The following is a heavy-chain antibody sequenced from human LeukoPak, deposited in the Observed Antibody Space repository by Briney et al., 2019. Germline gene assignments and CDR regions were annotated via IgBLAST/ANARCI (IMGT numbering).Heavy chain of an antibody. CDR3: AKERKLLPFDC. D-gene: IGHD4-23*01. Sequence: GGSLRLSCAASGFTFSSYGMHWVRRAPGKGLEWVAFIQNDEIDKFYADSVKGRFTISRDNSKNTLYPQMNNLRPEDTAVYYCAKERKLLPFDCWGQGTLVTVSS. J-gene: IGHJ4*02. CDR1: GFTFSSYG. CDR2: IQNDEIDK. V-gene: IGHV3-30*02.